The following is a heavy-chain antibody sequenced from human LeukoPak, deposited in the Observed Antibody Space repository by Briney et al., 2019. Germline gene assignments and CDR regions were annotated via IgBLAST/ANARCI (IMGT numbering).Heavy chain of an antibody. J-gene: IGHJ4*02. CDR2: ISSSSSYI. Sequence: GGSLRLSCAASGFTFKTYTMHWVRQAPGMGLEWVSSISSSSSYIFYADSVKGRFTISRDNSKNTLYLQVNSLRAEDTAVYFCAKSRSGSANWALQIFDNWGQGTLVTVSS. V-gene: IGHV3-21*03. D-gene: IGHD1-1*01. CDR1: GFTFKTYT. CDR3: AKSRSGSANWALQIFDN.